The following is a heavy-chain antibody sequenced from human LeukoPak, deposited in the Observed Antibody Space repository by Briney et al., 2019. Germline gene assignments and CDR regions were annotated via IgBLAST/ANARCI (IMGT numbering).Heavy chain of an antibody. D-gene: IGHD2-8*01. CDR2: INGRGDNT. CDR3: TKDAGPTYDWFDP. Sequence: GGSLRLSCVASGFIFNEYGMAWVRQAPGKGLEWLSTINGRGDNTHYADSVKGRLTISRDNSKSTLFLQINSLRAEDTAIYYCTKDAGPTYDWFDPWGQGTLVTVSS. J-gene: IGHJ5*02. CDR1: GFIFNEYG. V-gene: IGHV3-23*01.